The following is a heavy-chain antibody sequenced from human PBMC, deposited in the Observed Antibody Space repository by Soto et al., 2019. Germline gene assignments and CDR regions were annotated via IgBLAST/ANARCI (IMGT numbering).Heavy chain of an antibody. Sequence: PSETLSLTCTVSGGSLSSYYWSWIRQPPGKGLEWVGYMYNSGSANYNPSLKSRVTISVDMSQNQFSLKLTSVTAADTAVYYCARHGAIYSNSWYDFDYWGQGTLLTVSS. V-gene: IGHV4-59*08. CDR1: GGSLSSYY. J-gene: IGHJ4*02. CDR2: MYNSGSA. CDR3: ARHGAIYSNSWYDFDY. D-gene: IGHD6-13*01.